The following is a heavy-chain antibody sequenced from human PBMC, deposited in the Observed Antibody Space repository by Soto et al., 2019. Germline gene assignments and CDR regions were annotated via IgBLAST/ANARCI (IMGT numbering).Heavy chain of an antibody. CDR1: GGSILDSTYY. J-gene: IGHJ5*02. D-gene: IGHD3-22*01. V-gene: IGHV4-39*01. CDR3: ARQASGYYYGWFDP. CDR2: IFYCGGT. Sequence: QLLLQESGPGLVKPSETLSLTCTVSGGSILDSTYYWTWIRQSPGKGREWIGTIFYCGGTFYTPSLKSRVTLAVDTSNNQFSPKLSSVTAANTAVYNCARQASGYYYGWFDPWGQGTLVTVAS.